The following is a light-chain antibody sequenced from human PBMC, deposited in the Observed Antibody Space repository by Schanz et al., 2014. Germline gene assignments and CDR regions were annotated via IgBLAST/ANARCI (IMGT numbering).Light chain of an antibody. V-gene: IGKV3D-15*01. Sequence: EIVMTQSPATLSVSPGGRATLSCRASQNIGSNLAWYQQRPGQAPRLLIYEASNRATGIPARFSGGGSGTDFTLTISSLEPEDFAVYYCQQFNKWPPTFGPGTKVEIK. CDR3: QQFNKWPPT. J-gene: IGKJ1*01. CDR1: QNIGSN. CDR2: EAS.